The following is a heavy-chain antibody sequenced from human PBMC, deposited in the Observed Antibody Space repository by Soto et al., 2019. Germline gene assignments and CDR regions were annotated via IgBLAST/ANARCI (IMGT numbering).Heavy chain of an antibody. V-gene: IGHV3-23*01. D-gene: IGHD3-22*01. CDR1: GFTLSSYA. J-gene: IGHJ4*02. CDR2: FSGTGGYT. Sequence: GGSLRLSCAASGFTLSSYAMSWVRQAPGKGLEWVSTFSGTGGYTYYADSVKGRFTISRDDSKNTLFLHMNSLRAEDTAVYYCARVHYYDSSGYYLWGQGTLVTVSS. CDR3: ARVHYYDSSGYYL.